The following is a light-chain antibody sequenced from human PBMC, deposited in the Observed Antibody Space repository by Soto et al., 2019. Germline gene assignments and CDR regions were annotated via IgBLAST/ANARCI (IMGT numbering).Light chain of an antibody. CDR3: SSYAISTTLL. CDR1: NSDVGSYNL. J-gene: IGLJ2*01. CDR2: DVS. V-gene: IGLV2-23*02. Sequence: QSALTQPASVSGSPGQSITISCTGTNSDVGSYNLVSWYQHHPGKVPKVVIYDVSKRPSGVSNRFSGSKSGNTAYLTISGLQAEDEADYYCSSYAISTTLLFGGGTKLTVL.